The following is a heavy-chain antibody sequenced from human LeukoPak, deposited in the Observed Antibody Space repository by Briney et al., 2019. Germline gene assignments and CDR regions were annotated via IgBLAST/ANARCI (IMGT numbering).Heavy chain of an antibody. Sequence: GGSLRLSCAVSGFTVSGNYMSWVRQAPGKGLEWVSLIYSGGTTYYADSVKGRFTISRGNSKNTLYLQMNSLRAEDTAVYYCARRAGGYSHPYDYWGQGILVTVSS. CDR3: ARRAGGYSHPYDY. D-gene: IGHD4-23*01. V-gene: IGHV3-53*01. J-gene: IGHJ4*02. CDR1: GFTVSGNY. CDR2: IYSGGTT.